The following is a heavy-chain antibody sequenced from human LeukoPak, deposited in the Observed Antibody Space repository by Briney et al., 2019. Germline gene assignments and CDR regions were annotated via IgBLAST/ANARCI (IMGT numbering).Heavy chain of an antibody. CDR1: GDPLSGGGYS. V-gene: IGHV4-30-4*07. CDR2: IHYSGST. D-gene: IGHD1/OR15-1a*01. Sequence: SETLSPTCEVSGDPLSGGGYSWSWIRQPPGKGLEWIGYIHYSGSTYYNPSLKSRLTMSVEASKTQFSLRLSSVTAADTAVYYCARLSGLNNFDFWGQGTLVTVSS. CDR3: ARLSGLNNFDF. J-gene: IGHJ4*02.